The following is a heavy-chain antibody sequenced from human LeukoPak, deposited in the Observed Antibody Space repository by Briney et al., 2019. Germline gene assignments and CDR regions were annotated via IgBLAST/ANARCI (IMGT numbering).Heavy chain of an antibody. V-gene: IGHV3-23*01. CDR3: AKGSQKGIAAADFDY. Sequence: GGSLRLSCAASGFTFSSYAMSWVRQAPGKGLEWVSAISGSGGSTYYADSVKGRFTISRDNSKNTLYLQMNSLRAEDTAVYYCAKGSQKGIAAADFDYWGQGTLVTVSS. CDR1: GFTFSSYA. D-gene: IGHD6-13*01. CDR2: ISGSGGST. J-gene: IGHJ4*02.